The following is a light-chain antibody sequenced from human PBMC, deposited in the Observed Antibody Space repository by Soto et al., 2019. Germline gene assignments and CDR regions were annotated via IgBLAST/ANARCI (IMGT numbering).Light chain of an antibody. V-gene: IGLV2-14*03. Sequence: QSALTQPASVSGSPGHSITISCSGTSSDVGGYNYVSWYQQHPGKAPKLMIYDVSNRPSGVSNRFSGSKSGNTASLTISGLQAEDEADYYCSSYISTSTLNVFGTGTKLTV. J-gene: IGLJ1*01. CDR3: SSYISTSTLNV. CDR2: DVS. CDR1: SSDVGGYNY.